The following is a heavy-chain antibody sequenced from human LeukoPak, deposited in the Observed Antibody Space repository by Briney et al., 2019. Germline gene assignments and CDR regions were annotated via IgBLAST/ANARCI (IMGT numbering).Heavy chain of an antibody. V-gene: IGHV3-23*01. CDR3: AKGGTYGSGSYAPLDIDY. Sequence: GGSLRLSCAASGFTFSSYAMSWVRQAPGKGLEWVSAISGSGGSTYYADSVKGRFTISRDNSKNTLYLQMNCLRAEDTAVYYCAKGGTYGSGSYAPLDIDYWGQGTLVTVSS. CDR2: ISGSGGST. D-gene: IGHD3-10*01. J-gene: IGHJ4*02. CDR1: GFTFSSYA.